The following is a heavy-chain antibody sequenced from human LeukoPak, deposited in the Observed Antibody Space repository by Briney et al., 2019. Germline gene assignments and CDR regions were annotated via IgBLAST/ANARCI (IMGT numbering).Heavy chain of an antibody. Sequence: GGSLRLSCAASGFTFDDYTMHWVRQAPGKGLEWVSLISWDGGSTYYADSVKGRFTISRDNSKNSLYLQMNSLRTEDTALYYCAKDMYSNEGLSAFDIWGQGTMVTVSS. J-gene: IGHJ3*02. D-gene: IGHD2-15*01. V-gene: IGHV3-43*01. CDR1: GFTFDDYT. CDR3: AKDMYSNEGLSAFDI. CDR2: ISWDGGST.